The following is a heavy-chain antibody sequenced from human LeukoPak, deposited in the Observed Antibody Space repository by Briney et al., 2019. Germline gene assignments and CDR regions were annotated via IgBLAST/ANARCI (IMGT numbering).Heavy chain of an antibody. V-gene: IGHV4-39*07. CDR2: IYYSGST. D-gene: IGHD6-19*01. CDR1: GGSISSSSYY. CDR3: ARGYSSGWHQKGAFDI. J-gene: IGHJ3*02. Sequence: SETLSLTCTVSGGSISSSSYYWGWIRQPPGKGLEWIGSIYYSGSTYYNPSLKSRVTISVDTSKNQFSLKLSSVTAADTAVYYCARGYSSGWHQKGAFDIWGQGTMVTVSS.